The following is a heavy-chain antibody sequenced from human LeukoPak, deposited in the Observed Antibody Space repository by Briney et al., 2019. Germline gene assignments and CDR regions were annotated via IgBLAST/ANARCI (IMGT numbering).Heavy chain of an antibody. Sequence: PSETLSLTCTVSGGSISSGGYYWSWIRQHPGKGLEWIGYIYYSGTTNYNPSLKSRVTISVDTSKNQFSLKLSSVTAADTAVYYCARGVYIVAAQYGYWGQGTLVTVSS. CDR2: IYYSGTT. V-gene: IGHV4-61*08. D-gene: IGHD6-13*01. CDR1: GGSISSGGYY. CDR3: ARGVYIVAAQYGY. J-gene: IGHJ4*02.